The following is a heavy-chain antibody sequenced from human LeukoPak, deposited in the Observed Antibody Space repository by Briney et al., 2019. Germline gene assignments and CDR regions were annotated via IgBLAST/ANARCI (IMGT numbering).Heavy chain of an antibody. CDR2: TYHTGST. D-gene: IGHD3-22*01. CDR3: ARQYYYESSGFWY. V-gene: IGHV4-59*01. CDR1: GGSISSYY. J-gene: IGHJ4*02. Sequence: SETLSLTCTVSGGSISSYYWSWIRQPPGKGLEWIGYTYHTGSTKYNPSLKSRVTISVDTSKNQFSLKLSSVTAADTAVYYCARQYYYESSGFWYWGQGTLVTVSS.